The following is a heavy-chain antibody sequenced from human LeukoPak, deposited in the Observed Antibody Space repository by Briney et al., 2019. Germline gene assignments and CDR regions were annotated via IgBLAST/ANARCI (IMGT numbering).Heavy chain of an antibody. V-gene: IGHV4-38-2*02. CDR3: ARTGGPYYYYMDV. Sequence: SETLSLTCTVSGYSISSGYYWGWIRQPPGKGLEWIGSVYHSGSTYYNPSLKSRVTISVDTSKNQFSLKLSSVTAADTAVYYCARTGGPYYYYMDVWGKGTTVTVSS. CDR1: GYSISSGYY. D-gene: IGHD7-27*01. CDR2: VYHSGST. J-gene: IGHJ6*03.